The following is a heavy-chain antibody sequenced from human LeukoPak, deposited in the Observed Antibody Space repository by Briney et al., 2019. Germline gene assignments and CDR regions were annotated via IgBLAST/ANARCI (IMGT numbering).Heavy chain of an antibody. CDR3: ARGLASYIADY. D-gene: IGHD5-18*01. V-gene: IGHV3-23*01. Sequence: GGSLRLSCVASGFTFSSYAMSWVRQAPGKGLEWVSGISGSGGSTYYADSVKGRFTISRDNAKNSLYLQMNSLRAEDTAVYYCARGLASYIADYWGQGTLVTVSS. CDR2: ISGSGGST. CDR1: GFTFSSYA. J-gene: IGHJ4*02.